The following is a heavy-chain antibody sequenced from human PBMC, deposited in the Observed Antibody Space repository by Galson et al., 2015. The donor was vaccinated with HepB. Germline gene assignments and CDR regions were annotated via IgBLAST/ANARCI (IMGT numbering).Heavy chain of an antibody. CDR3: ARPRGTYDYEDSGYPDY. CDR2: ISYDGSNK. Sequence: SLRLSCAASGFTFSSYGMHWVRQAPGKGLEWVAVISYDGSNKNYADSMKGRITISRDNSKNTLYLQMNSLRPEDTAVYYCARPRGTYDYEDSGYPDYWGQGTLVTVSA. D-gene: IGHD3-22*01. J-gene: IGHJ4*02. V-gene: IGHV3-30*03. CDR1: GFTFSSYG.